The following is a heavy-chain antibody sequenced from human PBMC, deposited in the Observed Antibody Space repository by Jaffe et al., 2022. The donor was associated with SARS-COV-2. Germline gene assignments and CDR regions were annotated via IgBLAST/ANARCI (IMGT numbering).Heavy chain of an antibody. CDR2: IGTAGDT. CDR3: ARVFGASGYLD. Sequence: EVQLVESGGGLVQPGGSLRLSCAASGFTFSSYDMHWVRQATGKGLEWVSAIGTAGDTYYPGSVKGRFTISRENAKNSLYLQMNSLRAGDTAVYYCARVFGASGYLDWGQGTLVTVSS. J-gene: IGHJ4*02. D-gene: IGHD3-22*01. V-gene: IGHV3-13*01. CDR1: GFTFSSYD.